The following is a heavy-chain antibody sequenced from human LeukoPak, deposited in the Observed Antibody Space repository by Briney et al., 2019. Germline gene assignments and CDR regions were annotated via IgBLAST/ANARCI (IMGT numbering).Heavy chain of an antibody. CDR2: INPNSGGT. CDR1: GGTFSSYA. J-gene: IGHJ4*02. Sequence: ASVKVSCKASGGTFSSYAISWVRQAPGQGLEWMGWINPNSGGTNYAQKFQGRVTMTRDTSISTAYMELSRLRSDDTAVYYCARDPSGTTGNGYWGQGTLVTVSS. D-gene: IGHD3-10*01. CDR3: ARDPSGTTGNGY. V-gene: IGHV1-2*02.